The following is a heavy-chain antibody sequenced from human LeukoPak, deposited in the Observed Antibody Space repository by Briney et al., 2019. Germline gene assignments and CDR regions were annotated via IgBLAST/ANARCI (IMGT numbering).Heavy chain of an antibody. Sequence: GESLKISCAASGFTFSIYSIDWVRQAPGKGLEWVSFISSTSSTIYYADSVKGRFTISRDNDKSSLYLQMSSLRDEDTAVYYCARDRIGATGSYYFDYWGQGTLVTVSS. V-gene: IGHV3-48*02. D-gene: IGHD6-13*01. J-gene: IGHJ4*02. CDR1: GFTFSIYS. CDR3: ARDRIGATGSYYFDY. CDR2: ISSTSSTI.